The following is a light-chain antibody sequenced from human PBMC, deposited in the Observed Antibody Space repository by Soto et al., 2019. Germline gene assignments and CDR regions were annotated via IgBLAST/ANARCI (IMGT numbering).Light chain of an antibody. J-gene: IGKJ5*01. CDR2: EVS. CDR3: MQSKHLTPT. V-gene: IGKV2-29*03. Sequence: DVVMTQTPLSLSVAPGQPASISCKSSQSLLRITGETFLFWYLQKPGQSTQLLIYEVSTRVSGVPDRFSGSGSGTDFTLEISRVETDDVGIYYCMQSKHLTPTFGQGTRLEIX. CDR1: QSLLRITGETF.